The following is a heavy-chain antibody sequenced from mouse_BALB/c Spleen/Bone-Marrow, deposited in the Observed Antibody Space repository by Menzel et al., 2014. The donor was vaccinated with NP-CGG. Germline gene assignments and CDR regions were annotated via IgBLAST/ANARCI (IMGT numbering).Heavy chain of an antibody. CDR1: GFDFNRYW. CDR3: ARPGYYGYQDV. J-gene: IGHJ1*01. D-gene: IGHD1-2*01. Sequence: EVQLVESGGGLVQPGGSLKLSCAVSGFDFNRYWMTWVRQAPGKGPEWIGEINPDSSTINYTPSLKDKFIISRDNAKNTLYLQMSKVRSEDTALYYCARPGYYGYQDVWGAGTTVTVSS. V-gene: IGHV4-1*02. CDR2: INPDSSTI.